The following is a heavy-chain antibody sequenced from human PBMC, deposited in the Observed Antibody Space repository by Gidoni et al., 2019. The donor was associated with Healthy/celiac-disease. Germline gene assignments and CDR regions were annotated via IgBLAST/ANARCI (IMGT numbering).Heavy chain of an antibody. CDR3: ARAKLRAVARTLVDY. CDR2: ISYDGSNK. Sequence: QVQLVESGGGVVQPGRSLRLSCAASGFTFSSYAMHWVRQAPGKGLEWVAVISYDGSNKYYADSVKGRFTISRDNSKNTLYLQMNSLRAEDTAVYYCARAKLRAVARTLVDYWGQGTLVTVSS. D-gene: IGHD6-19*01. CDR1: GFTFSSYA. V-gene: IGHV3-30-3*01. J-gene: IGHJ4*02.